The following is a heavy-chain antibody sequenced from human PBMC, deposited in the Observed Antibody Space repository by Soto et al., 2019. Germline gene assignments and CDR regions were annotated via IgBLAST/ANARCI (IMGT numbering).Heavy chain of an antibody. CDR1: GFTFSPYS. CDR3: ARDLTFPATRRGMDV. Sequence: PGGSLRLSCAASGFTFSPYSMNWVRQAPGKGLEWVSYISSPSSSIYYADSIKGRFTISRDNAKNSLYLQMNSLRDEDTAVYYCARDLTFPATRRGMDVWGQGATVTV. CDR2: ISSPSSSI. V-gene: IGHV3-48*02. J-gene: IGHJ6*02.